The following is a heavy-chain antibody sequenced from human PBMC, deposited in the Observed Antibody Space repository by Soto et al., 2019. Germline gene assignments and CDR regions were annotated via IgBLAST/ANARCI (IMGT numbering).Heavy chain of an antibody. V-gene: IGHV4-39*01. Sequence: QLQLQESGPGLVKPSETLSLTCTVSGGSISSSSYYWGWIRQPPGKGLEWIGSIYYSGSTYYNPSLKSRVTISVDTSKNQFSLKLSSVTAADTAVYYCASQWFGEQPFDYWGQGTLVTVSS. CDR2: IYYSGST. D-gene: IGHD3-10*01. J-gene: IGHJ4*02. CDR3: ASQWFGEQPFDY. CDR1: GGSISSSSYY.